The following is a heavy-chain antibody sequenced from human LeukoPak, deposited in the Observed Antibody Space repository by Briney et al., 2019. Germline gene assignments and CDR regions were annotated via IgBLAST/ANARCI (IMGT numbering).Heavy chain of an antibody. D-gene: IGHD2-15*01. CDR1: GDSVSSNSAA. V-gene: IGHV6-1*01. J-gene: IGHJ4*02. CDR2: TYYRSKWYN. CDR3: AKHGLPLVVISAPLDY. Sequence: SQTLSLTCAISGDSVSSNSAAWNWIRQSPSRGLEWLGRTYYRSKWYNDYAVSVKSRITINPDTSKNQFSLQLNSVTPEDTAVYYCAKHGLPLVVISAPLDYWGQGTLVTVAS.